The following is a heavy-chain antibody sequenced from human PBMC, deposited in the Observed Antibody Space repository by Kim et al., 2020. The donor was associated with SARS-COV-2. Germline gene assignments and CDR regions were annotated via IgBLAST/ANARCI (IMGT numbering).Heavy chain of an antibody. V-gene: IGHV3-23*01. J-gene: IGHJ4*02. CDR3: AKDRISGDGFWEFDY. CDR1: GFDFYVYA. Sequence: GGSLRLSCAASGFDFYVYAMNWIRQAPGRGLEWVSGIVRSSDKYYAESVNGRFTISRDTSNNLVYLQMNSLRVEDTAIYYCAKDRISGDGFWEFDYWGQGILVTVSS. CDR2: IVRSSDK. D-gene: IGHD3-3*01.